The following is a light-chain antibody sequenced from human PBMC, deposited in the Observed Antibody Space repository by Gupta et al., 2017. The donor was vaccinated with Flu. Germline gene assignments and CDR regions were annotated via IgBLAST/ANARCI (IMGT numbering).Light chain of an antibody. V-gene: IGLV1-51*01. CDR1: SSNIGKYS. Sequence: KVTISCSGSSSNIGKYSVSWYQHLPGTAPKLLIYDNTERPSGIPDRFSGSKSGTSATLGITGLQTGDEADYYCGAWDASRSAVVFGGGTRLTVL. CDR2: DNT. J-gene: IGLJ2*01. CDR3: GAWDASRSAVV.